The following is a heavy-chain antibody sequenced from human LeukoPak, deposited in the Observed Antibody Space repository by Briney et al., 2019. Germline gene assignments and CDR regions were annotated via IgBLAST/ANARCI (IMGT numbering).Heavy chain of an antibody. V-gene: IGHV4-59*02. CDR3: SEGYFEPFAH. CDR1: GASVSNSH. CDR2: LSYTGKT. Sequence: SETLSLTCAVSGASVSNSHWNWIRQCPGKGLEWIGCLSYTGKTDYNPSLSSRVTISLGTSNNQVSLKLKSVTAADTAVYYCSEGYFEPFAHWGPGTLVTVSS. D-gene: IGHD2/OR15-2a*01. J-gene: IGHJ4*02.